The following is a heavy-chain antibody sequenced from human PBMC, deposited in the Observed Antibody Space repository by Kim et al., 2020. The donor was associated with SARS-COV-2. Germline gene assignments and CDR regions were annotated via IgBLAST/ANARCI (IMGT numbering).Heavy chain of an antibody. CDR1: GYTFTSYA. D-gene: IGHD3-3*01. J-gene: IGHJ6*02. V-gene: IGHV7-4-1*02. Sequence: ASVKVSCKASGYTFTSYAMNWVRQAPGQGLEWMGWINTNTGNPTYAQGFTGRFVFSLDTSVSTAYLQISSLKAEDTAVYYCASITIFGVVIIQGDYYGMDVWGQGTTVTVSS. CDR2: INTNTGNP. CDR3: ASITIFGVVIIQGDYYGMDV.